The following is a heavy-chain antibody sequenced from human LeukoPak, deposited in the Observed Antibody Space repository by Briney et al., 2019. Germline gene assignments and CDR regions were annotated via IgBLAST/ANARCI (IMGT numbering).Heavy chain of an antibody. J-gene: IGHJ5*02. CDR1: GFPFSASA. Sequence: PGGSLRLSCAASGFPFSASAMTWVRQAPGKGLEWVSHILSTGTTYYADSVRSRFTISRDNSKNTLYLLMTSLRADDTAVYYCATVKYDYGDPVGWFDPWGQGTLVTVSS. D-gene: IGHD4-17*01. CDR2: ILSTGTT. V-gene: IGHV3-23*01. CDR3: ATVKYDYGDPVGWFDP.